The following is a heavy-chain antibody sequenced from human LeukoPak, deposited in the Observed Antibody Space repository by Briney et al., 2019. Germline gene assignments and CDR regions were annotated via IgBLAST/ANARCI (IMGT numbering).Heavy chain of an antibody. Sequence: GGSLRLSCAASGFTFSSYWMHWXXXXPGKGXVXXSRINSDGSSTDYADSVKGRFTISRDNAKNTLYLQMNSLRAEDTAVYYCARVLAVAGSSILRSWGQGTLVTVSS. CDR1: GFTFSSYW. CDR3: ARVLAVAGSSILRS. CDR2: INSDGSST. V-gene: IGHV3-74*01. D-gene: IGHD6-13*01. J-gene: IGHJ5*02.